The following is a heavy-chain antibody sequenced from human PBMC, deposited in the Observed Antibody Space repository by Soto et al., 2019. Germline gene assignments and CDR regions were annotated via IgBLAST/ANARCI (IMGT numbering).Heavy chain of an antibody. D-gene: IGHD3-9*01. J-gene: IGHJ5*02. CDR2: IYYSGST. CDR1: GGSISSGGYY. Sequence: PSETLSLTCTVSGGSISSGGYYWSWIRQHPGKGLEWIGYIYYSGSTYYNPSLKSRVTISVDTSKNQFSLKLSSVTAADTAVYYCARDRRYDATNWFDPWGQGTLVTVSS. V-gene: IGHV4-31*03. CDR3: ARDRRYDATNWFDP.